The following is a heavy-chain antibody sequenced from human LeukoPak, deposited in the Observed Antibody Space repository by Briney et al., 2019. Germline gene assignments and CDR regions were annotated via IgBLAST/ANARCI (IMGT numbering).Heavy chain of an antibody. CDR2: IIPILAIA. Sequence: SVKVSFKASGGTFSSHAISWVRQAPGQGREGKGMIIPILAIANYAQKCQGRVTITADKTTSTAYMELSSLRSEDTAVYYCARRGTAAAEDFFDYWRQGTLVTVSS. V-gene: IGHV1-69*04. CDR1: GGTFSSHA. CDR3: ARRGTAAAEDFFDY. J-gene: IGHJ4*02. D-gene: IGHD6-13*01.